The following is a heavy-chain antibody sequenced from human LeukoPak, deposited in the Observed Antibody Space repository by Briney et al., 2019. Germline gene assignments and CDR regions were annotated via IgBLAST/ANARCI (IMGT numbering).Heavy chain of an antibody. Sequence: SVTLSLTCSVSGGSIRNYYWTWIRQPPGKGPEWIGHVSNSGNTKYNPSLKSRVTISIDTSKKHFSLNLSSVSAADTAVYYCASRAFYDSSGLDFWGQGTLVTVSS. V-gene: IGHV4-59*08. CDR1: GGSIRNYY. J-gene: IGHJ4*02. CDR3: ASRAFYDSSGLDF. CDR2: VSNSGNT. D-gene: IGHD3-22*01.